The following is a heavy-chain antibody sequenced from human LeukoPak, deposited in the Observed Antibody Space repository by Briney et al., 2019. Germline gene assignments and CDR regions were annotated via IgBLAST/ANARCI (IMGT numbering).Heavy chain of an antibody. Sequence: GGSLRLSCAASGFTFSSYAMNWVRQAPGRGLEWVASISRDGSEKYDVDSVKGRFTISRDNAKNSLSLQMNSLRAEDTAVYYCARANYNDWGLFDYWGQGTLVTVSS. CDR1: GFTFSSYA. V-gene: IGHV3-7*01. J-gene: IGHJ4*02. CDR2: ISRDGSEK. D-gene: IGHD3-10*01. CDR3: ARANYNDWGLFDY.